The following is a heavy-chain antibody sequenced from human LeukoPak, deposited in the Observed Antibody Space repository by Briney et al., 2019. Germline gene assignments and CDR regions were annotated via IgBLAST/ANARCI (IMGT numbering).Heavy chain of an antibody. CDR1: GGSFSGYY. CDR2: IYYSGST. Sequence: SSETLSLTCAVYGGSFSGYYWSWIRQPPGKGLEWIGYIYYSGSTNYNPSLKSRVTISVDTSKNQFSLKLSSVTAADTAVYYCARHTDKTKNYYDRSTGAFDIWGQGTMVTVSS. CDR3: ARHTDKTKNYYDRSTGAFDI. D-gene: IGHD3-22*01. V-gene: IGHV4-59*08. J-gene: IGHJ3*02.